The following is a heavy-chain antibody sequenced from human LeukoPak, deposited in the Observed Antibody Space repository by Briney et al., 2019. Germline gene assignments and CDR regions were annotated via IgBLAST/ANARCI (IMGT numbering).Heavy chain of an antibody. J-gene: IGHJ4*02. CDR2: ISSSYSTI. CDR1: GFTFSDYY. V-gene: IGHV3-11*04. D-gene: IGHD6-19*01. CDR3: AKDLLGQWPTVFDY. Sequence: GGSLRLSCAASGFTFSDYYMSWIRQAPGKGLEWVSYISSSYSTIYYADSLKGRFTISRDNAKNSLYLQMNSLRAEDTAVYYCAKDLLGQWPTVFDYWGQGTLVTVSS.